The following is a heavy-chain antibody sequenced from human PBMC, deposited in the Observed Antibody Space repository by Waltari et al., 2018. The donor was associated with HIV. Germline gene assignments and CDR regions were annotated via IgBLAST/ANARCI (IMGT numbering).Heavy chain of an antibody. V-gene: IGHV3-23*04. J-gene: IGHJ4*02. CDR3: AKDDSTGSSGYYPFHY. D-gene: IGHD3-22*01. CDR1: GFTFTNYA. CDR2: ISGSGGST. Sequence: EVQLVESGGGLVQPGGSLRLSCAASGFTFTNYAMNWVRQAPGKGLAWVSAISGSGGSTYYADSGKGRFTISRDNSKNTLYLQMNSLRAEDTAVYYCAKDDSTGSSGYYPFHYWGQGTLITVSS.